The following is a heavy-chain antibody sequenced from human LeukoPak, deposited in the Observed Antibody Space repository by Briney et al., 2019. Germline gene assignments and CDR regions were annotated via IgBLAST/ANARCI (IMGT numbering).Heavy chain of an antibody. CDR2: INTNTGNP. J-gene: IGHJ4*02. V-gene: IGHV7-4-1*02. CDR1: GYTFTSYA. CDR3: ARVMVRGVIAPYAY. Sequence: ASVKVSCKASGYTFTSYAMNWVRQAPGQGLEWMGWINTNTGNPTYAQGFTGRFVFSLDTSVSTAYLQISSLKAEDTAVYYCARVMVRGVIAPYAYWGQGTLVTVSS. D-gene: IGHD3-10*01.